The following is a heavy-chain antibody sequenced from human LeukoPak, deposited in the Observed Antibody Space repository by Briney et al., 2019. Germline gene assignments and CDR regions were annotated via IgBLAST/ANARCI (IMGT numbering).Heavy chain of an antibody. D-gene: IGHD3-10*01. V-gene: IGHV3-11*01. Sequence: GGSLRLSCAASGFTFSDYYMSWIRQAPGKGLEWVSYISSSGSTIYYADSVKGRFTISRDNAKNSLYLQMNSLRAEDTAVYYGARVPQVTMVRGFGGYYYYMDVWGKGTTVTVSS. CDR1: GFTFSDYY. J-gene: IGHJ6*03. CDR3: ARVPQVTMVRGFGGYYYYMDV. CDR2: ISSSGSTI.